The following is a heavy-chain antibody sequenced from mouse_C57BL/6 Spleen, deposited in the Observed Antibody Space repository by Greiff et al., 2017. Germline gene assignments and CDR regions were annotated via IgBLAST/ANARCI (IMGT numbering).Heavy chain of an antibody. V-gene: IGHV1-54*01. Sequence: QVQLQQSGAELVRPGTSVKLSCKASGFTFTNYFMQWVKQRPGQGLEWIGVINPGDGGTNYNPKFKGKATLTADTSSSTAYMQLSSLTSEDSAVYYCASRDYFDYWGQGTTLTVSS. CDR1: GFTFTNYF. CDR3: ASRDYFDY. J-gene: IGHJ2*01. CDR2: INPGDGGT.